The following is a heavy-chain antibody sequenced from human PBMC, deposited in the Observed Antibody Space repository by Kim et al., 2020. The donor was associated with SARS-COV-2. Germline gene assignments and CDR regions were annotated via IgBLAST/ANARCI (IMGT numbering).Heavy chain of an antibody. CDR1: GYTFTSYG. CDR3: ARDGLTYYYGAGSYMDV. V-gene: IGHV1-18*01. Sequence: ASVKVSCKASGYTFTSYGISWVRQAPGQGLEWMGWISAYNGNTNYAQKLQGRVTMTTDTSTSTAYMGLRSLRSDDTAVYYCARDGLTYYYGAGSYMDVWGQGTTVTVSS. J-gene: IGHJ6*02. CDR2: ISAYNGNT. D-gene: IGHD3-10*01.